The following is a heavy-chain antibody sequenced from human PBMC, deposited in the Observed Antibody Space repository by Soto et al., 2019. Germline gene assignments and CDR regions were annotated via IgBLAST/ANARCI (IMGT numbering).Heavy chain of an antibody. CDR3: AKDMVQLGSTRGEFDY. Sequence: LILSCAASGFTFDDYAMHWVRQAPVKGLEWVSGISWNSGSIGYADSVKGRFTISRDNAKNSLYLQMNSLRAEDTALYYCAKDMVQLGSTRGEFDYWGQGTLVTVSS. CDR1: GFTFDDYA. V-gene: IGHV3-9*01. D-gene: IGHD1-1*01. J-gene: IGHJ4*02. CDR2: ISWNSGSI.